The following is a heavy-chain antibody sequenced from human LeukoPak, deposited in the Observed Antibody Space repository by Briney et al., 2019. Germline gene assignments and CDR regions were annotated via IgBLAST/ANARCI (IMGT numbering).Heavy chain of an antibody. V-gene: IGHV3-7*01. D-gene: IGHD5-24*01. CDR3: ARETPRRGETRDGYR. CDR1: GFTFKKYW. Sequence: PGGSLGLSCAASGFTFKKYWMNWVRQVPGKGLECLANIKEDGSETYYADSVKGRFTISRDNPKNLLFLQINSLRVEDTAVYYCARETPRRGETRDGYRWGQGTLVTVSS. J-gene: IGHJ4*02. CDR2: IKEDGSET.